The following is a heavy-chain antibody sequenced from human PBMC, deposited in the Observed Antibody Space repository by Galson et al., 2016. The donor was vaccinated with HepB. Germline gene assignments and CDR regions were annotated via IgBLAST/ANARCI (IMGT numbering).Heavy chain of an antibody. V-gene: IGHV3-21*01. CDR1: GFTFSSYN. CDR2: ISSSSSYI. CDR3: ARDGASGSYWRGVGY. Sequence: SLRLSCATSGFTFSSYNMNWVRQVPGKGLEWVSSISSSSSYIYYADSVKGRFTISRDNAKNSLYLQMNSLRAEDTAVYYCARDGASGSYWRGVGYWGQGTLVTVSS. J-gene: IGHJ4*02. D-gene: IGHD1-26*01.